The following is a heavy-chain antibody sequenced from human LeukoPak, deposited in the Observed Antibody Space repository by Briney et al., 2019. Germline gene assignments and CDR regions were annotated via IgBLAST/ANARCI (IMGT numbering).Heavy chain of an antibody. CDR1: GGTFSSYA. V-gene: IGHV1-69*04. D-gene: IGHD5-18*01. CDR3: ARDKVSDGYSYGFDY. J-gene: IGHJ4*02. Sequence: SVKVSCKASGGTFSSYAISWVRQAPGQGLEWMGRIIPILGIANYAQKFQGRVTITADKSTSTAYMELSSLRSEDTAVYYCARDKVSDGYSYGFDYWGQGTLVTVSS. CDR2: IIPILGIA.